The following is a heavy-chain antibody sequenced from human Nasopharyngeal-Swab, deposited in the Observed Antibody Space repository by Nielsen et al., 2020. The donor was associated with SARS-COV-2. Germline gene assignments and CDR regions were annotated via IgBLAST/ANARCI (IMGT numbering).Heavy chain of an antibody. Sequence: SETLSLTCGVSGGSFNEYYWSWIRQSPDKGLEWIGEINHSDRTIYNPSLKSPLTITVDTSKSQFSLELRSVTATDTAVYYCARSTRNPLDSWGPGTLVTVSS. D-gene: IGHD1-14*01. V-gene: IGHV4-34*01. CDR1: GGSFNEYY. CDR2: INHSDRT. CDR3: ARSTRNPLDS. J-gene: IGHJ4*02.